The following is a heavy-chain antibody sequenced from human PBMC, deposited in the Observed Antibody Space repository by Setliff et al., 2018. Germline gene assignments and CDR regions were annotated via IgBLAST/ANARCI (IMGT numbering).Heavy chain of an antibody. CDR1: GGSISTYY. CDR3: ARGGTYRYFDY. CDR2: VYYSGIA. Sequence: NPSETLSLTCTVSGGSISTYYWSWIRQPPGKGLEWIGYVYYSGIANYSPSLKSRLTISVDTSKNQFSLKLSSVTAADTAIYYCARGGTYRYFDYWGQGTQVTVSS. J-gene: IGHJ4*02. V-gene: IGHV4-59*01.